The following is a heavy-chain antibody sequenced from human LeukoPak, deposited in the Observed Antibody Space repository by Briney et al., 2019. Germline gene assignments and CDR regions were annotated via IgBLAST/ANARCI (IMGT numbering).Heavy chain of an antibody. CDR1: GGSISSYY. Sequence: PSETLSLTCTVSGGSISSYYWSWIRQPPGKGLEWIGYIYYGGSTNYNPSLKSRVTISVDTSKNQFSLKLSSVTAADTAVYYCARLATTIFGVVIVPSAFDIWGQGTMVTVSS. V-gene: IGHV4-59*08. J-gene: IGHJ3*02. D-gene: IGHD3-3*01. CDR3: ARLATTIFGVVIVPSAFDI. CDR2: IYYGGST.